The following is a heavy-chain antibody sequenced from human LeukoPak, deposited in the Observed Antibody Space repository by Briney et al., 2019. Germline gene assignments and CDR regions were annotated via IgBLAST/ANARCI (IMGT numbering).Heavy chain of an antibody. D-gene: IGHD2-2*01. CDR3: AGVFHPTSSQFYFDY. V-gene: IGHV4-39*07. CDR1: GGSISSNSYY. CDR2: IYYSGST. Sequence: SETLSLTCTVSGGSISSNSYYWDWIRQPPGKGLEWIGTIYYSGSTSYNPSLKSRVTISVDTSKNQFSLKLSSVTAADTAVYYCAGVFHPTSSQFYFDYGGQGTLVTVSS. J-gene: IGHJ4*02.